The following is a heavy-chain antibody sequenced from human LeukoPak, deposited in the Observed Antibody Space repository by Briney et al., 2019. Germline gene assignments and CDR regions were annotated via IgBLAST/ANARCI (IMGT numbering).Heavy chain of an antibody. CDR2: INSDGSST. CDR1: GFTFSSYW. D-gene: IGHD3-16*01. V-gene: IGHV3-74*01. Sequence: GGSLRLSCAASGFTFSSYWMHWVRQAPGKGLVWVSHINSDGSSTSYADSVKGRFTISRDNAKNTLYLQMNSLRAEDTAVYYCARNLGGGGYYYYGMDVWGKGTTVTVSS. CDR3: ARNLGGGGYYYYGMDV. J-gene: IGHJ6*04.